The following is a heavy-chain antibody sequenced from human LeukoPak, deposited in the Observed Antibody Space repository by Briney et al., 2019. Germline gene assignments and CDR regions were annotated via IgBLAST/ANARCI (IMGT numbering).Heavy chain of an antibody. D-gene: IGHD6-13*01. CDR3: ARDVGAAGTNY. CDR1: GFTFSSYA. J-gene: IGHJ4*02. CDR2: ISYDGSNK. V-gene: IGHV3-30-3*01. Sequence: GGSLRLSCAASGFTFSSYAMHWVRQAPGKGLEWVAVISYDGSNKYYADSVKGRFTISRDNSKNTLYLQMNSLRADDTAVYYCARDVGAAGTNYWGQGTLVTVSS.